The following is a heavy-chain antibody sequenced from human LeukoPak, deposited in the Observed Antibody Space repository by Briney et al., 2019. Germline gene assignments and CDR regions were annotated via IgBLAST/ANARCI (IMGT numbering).Heavy chain of an antibody. CDR3: AKDLDHGDYVFDY. CDR2: ISYDGSNK. V-gene: IGHV3-30*18. J-gene: IGHJ4*02. CDR1: GFTFSSYG. D-gene: IGHD4-17*01. Sequence: PGRPLRLSCAASGFTFSSYGMHWVRQAPGKGLEWVAVISYDGSNKYYADSVKGRFTISRDNSKNTLYLQMNSLRAEDTAVYYCAKDLDHGDYVFDYWGQGTLVTVSS.